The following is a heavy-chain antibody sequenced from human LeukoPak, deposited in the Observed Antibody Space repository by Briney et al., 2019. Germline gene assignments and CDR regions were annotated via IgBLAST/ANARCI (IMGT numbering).Heavy chain of an antibody. CDR1: GGSFSGYY. CDR3: ARAGRTYFDWLFSVGPFDY. V-gene: IGHV4-34*01. CDR2: INHSGST. D-gene: IGHD3-9*01. Sequence: PPETLSLTCAVYGGSFSGYYWSWIRQPPGKGLEWIGEINHSGSTNYNPSLKSRVTISVDTSKNQFSLKLSSVTAADTAVYYRARAGRTYFDWLFSVGPFDYWGQGTLVTVSS. J-gene: IGHJ4*02.